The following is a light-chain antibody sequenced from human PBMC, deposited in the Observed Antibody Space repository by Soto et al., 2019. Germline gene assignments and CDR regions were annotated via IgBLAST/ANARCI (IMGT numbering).Light chain of an antibody. CDR3: QQYGSSPQV. CDR1: QSVSSSY. CDR2: GAS. V-gene: IGKV3-20*01. J-gene: IGKJ3*01. Sequence: EIVLTQSPGTLSLSPGERATLSCRASQSVSSSYLAWYQQKPGQAPRLLIYGASSRATGIPDRFSGSGSGTDFTLTISRLEPEDFAVYYCQQYGSSPQVFGPGTKVDI.